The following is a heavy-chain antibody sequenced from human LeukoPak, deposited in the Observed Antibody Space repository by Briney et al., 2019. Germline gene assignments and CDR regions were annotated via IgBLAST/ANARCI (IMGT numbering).Heavy chain of an antibody. Sequence: TSSETLSLTCAVYGASFSGYYWSWIRQPPGKGLEWIGEINQSESTNYNPSLKSRVTISVDTSKNQFSLKLSSVTAADTAVYYCARIKQPPTFGVVMVDPWGQGTLVTVSS. D-gene: IGHD3-3*01. CDR3: ARIKQPPTFGVVMVDP. CDR2: INQSEST. CDR1: GASFSGYY. J-gene: IGHJ5*02. V-gene: IGHV4-34*01.